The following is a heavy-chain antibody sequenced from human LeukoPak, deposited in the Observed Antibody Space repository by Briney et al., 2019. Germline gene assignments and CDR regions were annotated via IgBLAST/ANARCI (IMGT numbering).Heavy chain of an antibody. V-gene: IGHV4-59*01. J-gene: IGHJ4*02. D-gene: IGHD5-24*01. CDR1: GGSISDSY. CDR2: MHYSGGA. CDR3: ARGYYNPDY. Sequence: SETLSLTCTVSGGSISDSYWGWIRQPPGEGLEWIGYMHYSGGAYYSPSLKRRVTISIDTSKNQFSLRLSSVTAADTAVYYCARGYYNPDYWGQGTLVTVSS.